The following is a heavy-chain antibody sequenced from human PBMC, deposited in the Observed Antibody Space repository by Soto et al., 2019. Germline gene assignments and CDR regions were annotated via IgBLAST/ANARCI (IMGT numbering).Heavy chain of an antibody. CDR2: IYYSGST. Sequence: SETLSLTCTVSGGSISSSSYYWGWIRQPPGKGLEWIGSIYYSGSTYHNPSLKSRVTISVDTSKNQFSLKLSSVTAADTAVYYCARAKRVYCSSTSCYAPGYYYYYMDVWGKGTTVTVSS. V-gene: IGHV4-39*01. CDR3: ARAKRVYCSSTSCYAPGYYYYYMDV. CDR1: GGSISSSSYY. D-gene: IGHD2-2*01. J-gene: IGHJ6*03.